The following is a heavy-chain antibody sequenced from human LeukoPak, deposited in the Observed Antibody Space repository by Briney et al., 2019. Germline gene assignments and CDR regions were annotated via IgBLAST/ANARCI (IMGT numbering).Heavy chain of an antibody. V-gene: IGHV1-46*01. D-gene: IGHD6-13*01. CDR1: GYTFTSYY. J-gene: IGHJ4*02. Sequence: ASVTVSCKASGYTFTSYYMHWVRQAPGQGLEWMGIINPSGGSTSYAQKFQGRVTMTRDMSTSTVYMELSSLRSEDTAVYYCARASGDLYSSSWYDFDYWGQGTLVTVSS. CDR3: ARASGDLYSSSWYDFDY. CDR2: INPSGGST.